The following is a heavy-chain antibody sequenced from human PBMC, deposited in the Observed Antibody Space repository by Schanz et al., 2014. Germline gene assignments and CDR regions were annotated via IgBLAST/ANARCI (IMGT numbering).Heavy chain of an antibody. CDR1: GFGFSSYS. Sequence: EVQLVESGGGLIQPGGSLRLSCAASGFGFSSYSMNWVRQAPGKGLEWVANIKRDGSEKNYLDSVKGRFTISRDNAKNSLFLQMNSLRAEDTAVYYCAKYRGYYRVSGSYRELEYWGQGTLVTVSS. V-gene: IGHV3-7*01. D-gene: IGHD3-10*01. CDR2: IKRDGSEK. CDR3: AKYRGYYRVSGSYRELEY. J-gene: IGHJ4*02.